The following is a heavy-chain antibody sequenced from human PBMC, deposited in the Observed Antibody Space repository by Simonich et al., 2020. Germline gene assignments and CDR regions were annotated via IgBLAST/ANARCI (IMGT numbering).Heavy chain of an antibody. D-gene: IGHD6-13*01. Sequence: QVQLQESGPGLVKPSETLSLTCAVSGYSISSGYYWGWIRQPPGKGLEWIGCIYHSGRTNYNPSLKSRVPISVDTSKNQFSLKLSSVTAADTAVYYCARVGYSNYYYYGMDVWGQGTTVTVSS. V-gene: IGHV4-38-2*01. CDR1: GYSISSGYY. CDR3: ARVGYSNYYYYGMDV. J-gene: IGHJ6*02. CDR2: IYHSGRT.